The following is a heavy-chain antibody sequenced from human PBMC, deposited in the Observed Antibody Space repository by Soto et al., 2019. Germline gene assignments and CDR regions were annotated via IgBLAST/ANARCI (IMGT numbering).Heavy chain of an antibody. V-gene: IGHV3-23*01. J-gene: IGHJ4*02. Sequence: GGSLRLSCAASGFVFSSYAMSWVRQAPGKGLEWVSAISGSGTTAYYADSVKGRFIISRDDSKNTLFLQMNSLRAEDTAVYYCATAKLLLPWLFDYWGQGTLVTVSS. CDR3: ATAKLLLPWLFDY. D-gene: IGHD2-15*01. CDR1: GFVFSSYA. CDR2: ISGSGTTA.